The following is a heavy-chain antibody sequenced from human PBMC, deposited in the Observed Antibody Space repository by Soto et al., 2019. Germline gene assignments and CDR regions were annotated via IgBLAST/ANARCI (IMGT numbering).Heavy chain of an antibody. J-gene: IGHJ4*02. V-gene: IGHV3-23*01. D-gene: IGHD4-17*01. Sequence: GGSLRLSCTASGFTFSSYAMSWVRQAPGKGLEWVSAISGSGGSTYYADSVKGRFTISRDNAKNSLYLQMNSLRAEDTALYYCAKARQDGDFLYYFDYWGQGTLVTVSS. CDR1: GFTFSSYA. CDR2: ISGSGGST. CDR3: AKARQDGDFLYYFDY.